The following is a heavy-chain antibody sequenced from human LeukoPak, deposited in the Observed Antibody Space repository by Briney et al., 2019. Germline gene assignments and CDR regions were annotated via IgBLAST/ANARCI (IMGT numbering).Heavy chain of an antibody. CDR1: GGSISSHY. Sequence: SETLSLTCTVSGGSISSHYWSWIRQPPGKGLEWMGYIYYSGSTNYNPSLKSRVTISVDTSENQFSLKLSSVTAADTAVYYCARSPCSSTSCSPALLVWRKGSTVTIS. D-gene: IGHD2-2*01. V-gene: IGHV4-59*11. CDR2: IYYSGST. CDR3: ARSPCSSTSCSPALLV. J-gene: IGHJ6*01.